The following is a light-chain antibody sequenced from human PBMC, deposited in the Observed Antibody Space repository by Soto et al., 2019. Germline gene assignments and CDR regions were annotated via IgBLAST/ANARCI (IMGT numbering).Light chain of an antibody. CDR1: SGSIASNY. Sequence: NFMLTQPHSVSESPGKTVTISCTRSSGSIASNYVQWYQQRPGSAPTTVIYEDNQRPSGVPDRFSGSIDSSSNSAPLTISGLKTEDEADYYCQSYDSSNPDVVFGGGTKLTVL. CDR3: QSYDSSNPDVV. J-gene: IGLJ2*01. V-gene: IGLV6-57*03. CDR2: EDN.